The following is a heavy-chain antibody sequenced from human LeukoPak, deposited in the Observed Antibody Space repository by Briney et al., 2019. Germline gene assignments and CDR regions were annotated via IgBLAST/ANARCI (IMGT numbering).Heavy chain of an antibody. CDR3: ATLSIEELDPFDY. D-gene: IGHD2/OR15-2a*01. Sequence: ASVKVSCKASGYTFTSYGISWVRQAPGQGLEWMGGIIPIFGTANYAQKFQGRVTITTDESTSTAYMELSSLSSEDTAVYYCATLSIEELDPFDYWGQGTLVTVSS. CDR2: IIPIFGTA. V-gene: IGHV1-69*05. CDR1: GYTFTSYG. J-gene: IGHJ4*02.